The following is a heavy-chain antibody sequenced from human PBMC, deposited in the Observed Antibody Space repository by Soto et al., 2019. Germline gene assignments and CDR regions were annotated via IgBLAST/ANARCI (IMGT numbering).Heavy chain of an antibody. D-gene: IGHD5-12*01. CDR3: ARDLRDGYNSPYYFDY. Sequence: PSANLSLTCTVSGGSINSHYWSWIRQPPGKGLEWIGYFYYSGSTNYTPALKSRVTMSVDSSENQFSLKLSSVTAADTAVYYCARDLRDGYNSPYYFDYWGQGTLVTVSS. V-gene: IGHV4-59*11. CDR1: GGSINSHY. CDR2: FYYSGST. J-gene: IGHJ4*02.